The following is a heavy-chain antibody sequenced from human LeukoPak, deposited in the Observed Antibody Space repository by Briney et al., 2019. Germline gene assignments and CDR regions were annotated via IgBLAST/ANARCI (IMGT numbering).Heavy chain of an antibody. CDR1: GFTFSSYG. V-gene: IGHV3-30*18. J-gene: IGHJ6*02. Sequence: LSGGSLRLSCAASGFTFSSYGMHWVRQAPGKGLEWVAVISYDGSNKYYADSVKGRFTISRDNSKNTLYLQMNSLRAEDTAVYYCAKGGERWLQFGEYGMDVWGQGTTVTVSS. CDR2: ISYDGSNK. D-gene: IGHD5-24*01. CDR3: AKGGERWLQFGEYGMDV.